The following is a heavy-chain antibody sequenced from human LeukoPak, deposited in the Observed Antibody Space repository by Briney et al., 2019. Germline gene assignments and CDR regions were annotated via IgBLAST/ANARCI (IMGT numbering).Heavy chain of an antibody. V-gene: IGHV3-7*01. CDR3: ARVAPYDILDYFDY. Sequence: PGGSLRLSCAASGFTFGSYWMSWVRQAPGKGLEWVANIKQDGSEKYYVDSVKGRFTISRDNAKNSLYLQMNSLRAEDTAVYYCARVAPYDILDYFDYWGQGTLVTVSS. J-gene: IGHJ4*02. D-gene: IGHD3-9*01. CDR1: GFTFGSYW. CDR2: IKQDGSEK.